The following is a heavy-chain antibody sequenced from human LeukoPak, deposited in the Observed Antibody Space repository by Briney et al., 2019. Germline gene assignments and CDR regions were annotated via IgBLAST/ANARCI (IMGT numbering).Heavy chain of an antibody. Sequence: GGSLRLSCAASGFTFSICAVSWVRQAAGKGVEWVSGISGSGGSTNYADSVKGRFTIARDNSKNTLHLQMNSLRAEDTAVYFCAKDDAFWRGYSDNWGQGTLVTVSS. J-gene: IGHJ4*02. D-gene: IGHD3-3*01. CDR2: ISGSGGST. V-gene: IGHV3-23*01. CDR3: AKDDAFWRGYSDN. CDR1: GFTFSICA.